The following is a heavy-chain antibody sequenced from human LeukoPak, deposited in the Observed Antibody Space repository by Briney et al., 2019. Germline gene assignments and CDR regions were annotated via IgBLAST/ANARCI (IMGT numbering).Heavy chain of an antibody. Sequence: PSETLSLTCAASGASFSAFFWRWIRQPPGKGLEWIGDVGHSGSADYNPSLKSRVTVSADPSKTQFSLKLTSVTAADTAVYYCATRGDYSDTSGNSYDALDIWGQGTMVTVSS. D-gene: IGHD3-22*01. J-gene: IGHJ3*02. CDR2: VGHSGSA. CDR1: GASFSAFF. V-gene: IGHV4-34*01. CDR3: ATRGDYSDTSGNSYDALDI.